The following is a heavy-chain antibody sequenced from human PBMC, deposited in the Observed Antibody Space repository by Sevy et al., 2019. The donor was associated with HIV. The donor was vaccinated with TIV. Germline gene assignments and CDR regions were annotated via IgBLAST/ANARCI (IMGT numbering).Heavy chain of an antibody. Sequence: SETLSLTCTVSGGSIDSSSYYWGWIRQPPGKGLEWIGNINYSGSPNYNPSLKSRVTISVDTSKNQFSLKLRSVTAADTAVYYCARRNVDTSRRDYWGQGILVTVSS. D-gene: IGHD5-18*01. V-gene: IGHV4-39*01. CDR3: ARRNVDTSRRDY. CDR2: INYSGSP. J-gene: IGHJ4*02. CDR1: GGSIDSSSYY.